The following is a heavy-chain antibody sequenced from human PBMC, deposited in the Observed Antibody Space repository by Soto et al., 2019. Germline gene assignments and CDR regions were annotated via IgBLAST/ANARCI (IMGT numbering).Heavy chain of an antibody. Sequence: GGSLRLSCAASGFSFSDYSMNWVRQAPGMGLEWVSSISSSSGYIDYADSVKGRFTISRDNAKNSLYLQMNSLRAEDTAVYYCARAPPYYYDSSGYYTEYFQHWGQGTLVTVSS. CDR3: ARAPPYYYDSSGYYTEYFQH. J-gene: IGHJ1*01. V-gene: IGHV3-21*01. CDR2: ISSSSGYI. D-gene: IGHD3-22*01. CDR1: GFSFSDYS.